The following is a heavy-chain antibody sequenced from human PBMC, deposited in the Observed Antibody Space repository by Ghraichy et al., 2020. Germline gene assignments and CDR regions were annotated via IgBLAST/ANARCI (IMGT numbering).Heavy chain of an antibody. D-gene: IGHD4-17*01. J-gene: IGHJ3*02. CDR2: IYYSGST. V-gene: IGHV4-39*01. CDR1: GGSISSSSYY. Sequence: SETLSLTCTVSGGSISSSSYYWGWIRQPPGKGLEWIGSIYYSGSTYYNPSLKSRVTISVDTSKNQFSLKLSSVTAADTAVYYCARHSGPTTVTHHDAFDIWGQGTMVTVSS. CDR3: ARHSGPTTVTHHDAFDI.